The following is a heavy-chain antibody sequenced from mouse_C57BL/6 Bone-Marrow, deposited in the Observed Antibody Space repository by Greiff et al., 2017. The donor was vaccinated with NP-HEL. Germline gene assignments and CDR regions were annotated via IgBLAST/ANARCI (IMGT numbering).Heavy chain of an antibody. V-gene: IGHV5-16*01. Sequence: DVHLVESEGGLVQPGSSMKLSCTASGFTFSDYYMAWVRQVPEKGLEWVANINYDGSSTYYLDSLKSRFIISRDNAKNILYLQMSSLKSEDTATYYCARDRRLRRGYYAMDYWGQGTSVTVSS. CDR3: ARDRRLRRGYYAMDY. CDR1: GFTFSDYY. D-gene: IGHD2-4*01. J-gene: IGHJ4*01. CDR2: INYDGSST.